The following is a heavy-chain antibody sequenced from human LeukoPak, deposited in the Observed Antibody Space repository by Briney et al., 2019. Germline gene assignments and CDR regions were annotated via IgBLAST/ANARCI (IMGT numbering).Heavy chain of an antibody. CDR1: GGTFSSYA. CDR2: IIPIFGTA. J-gene: IGHJ5*02. Sequence: ASVKVSCKASGGTFSSYAISWVRQAPGQGLEWMGGIIPIFGTADYAQKFQGRVTITTDESTSTAYMELSSLRSEDTAVYYCARGGYYDSSGYYPNWFDPWGQGTLVTVSS. V-gene: IGHV1-69*05. CDR3: ARGGYYDSSGYYPNWFDP. D-gene: IGHD3-22*01.